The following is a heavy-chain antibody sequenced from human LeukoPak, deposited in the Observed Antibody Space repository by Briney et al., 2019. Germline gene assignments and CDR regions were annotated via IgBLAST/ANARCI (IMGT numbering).Heavy chain of an antibody. D-gene: IGHD2-15*01. J-gene: IGHJ3*02. CDR3: ARPLQDIVVVVAATFDAFDI. V-gene: IGHV1-46*01. CDR1: GYTFTSYY. Sequence: ASVKVSCKASGYTFTSYYMHWVRQAPGQGLEWMGIINPSGGSTSYAQKFQGRVTMTRDTSTSTVYMELSSLRSEDTAVYYCARPLQDIVVVVAATFDAFDIWGQGTMVTVSS. CDR2: INPSGGST.